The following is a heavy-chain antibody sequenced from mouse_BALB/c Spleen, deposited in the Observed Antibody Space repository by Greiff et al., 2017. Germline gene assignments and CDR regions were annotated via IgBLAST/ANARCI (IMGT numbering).Heavy chain of an antibody. V-gene: IGHV14-3*02. Sequence: EVQLQQSGAELVKPGASVKLSCTASGFNIKDTYMHWVKQRPEQGLEWIGRIDPANGNTKYDPKFQGKATITADTSSNTAYLQLSSLTSEDTAVYYCARPLYGSSYDYAMDYWGQGTSVTVSS. D-gene: IGHD1-1*01. CDR3: ARPLYGSSYDYAMDY. CDR1: GFNIKDTY. J-gene: IGHJ4*01. CDR2: IDPANGNT.